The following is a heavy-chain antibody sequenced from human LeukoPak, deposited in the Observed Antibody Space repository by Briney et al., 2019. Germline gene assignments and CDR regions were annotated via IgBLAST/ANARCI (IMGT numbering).Heavy chain of an antibody. J-gene: IGHJ2*01. CDR3: MKKNDNSTSESFYVWWSFDL. Sequence: GGSLRLSCAASGFTVSSNYMSWVRQAPGKGLEWVSGIYSGGSTYYADSVMGRFTISRDNSKNTLYLQMKSLRAEDTTVYYCMKKNDNSTSESFYVWWSFDLSGRGALVTVSS. D-gene: IGHD2/OR15-2a*01. CDR1: GFTVSSNY. V-gene: IGHV3-66*01. CDR2: IYSGGST.